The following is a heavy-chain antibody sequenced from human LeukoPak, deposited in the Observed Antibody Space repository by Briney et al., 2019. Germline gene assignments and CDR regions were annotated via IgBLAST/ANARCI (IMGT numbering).Heavy chain of an antibody. D-gene: IGHD3-22*01. Sequence: GGSLRLSCAASGFTFSSYAMSWVRQAPGKGLEWVSAISSSGGSTYYADSVKGRFTISRDNSKNTLYLQMNSLRAEDTAVYYCTGDYYDSSGSWGQGTLVTVSS. CDR2: ISSSGGST. J-gene: IGHJ5*02. CDR3: TGDYYDSSGS. V-gene: IGHV3-23*01. CDR1: GFTFSSYA.